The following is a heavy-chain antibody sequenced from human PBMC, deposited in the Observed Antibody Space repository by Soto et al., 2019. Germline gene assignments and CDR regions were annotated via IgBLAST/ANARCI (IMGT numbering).Heavy chain of an antibody. CDR3: ARAHHGAYRAIFFWYFDL. V-gene: IGHV2-5*02. CDR1: GFSLSASGVG. J-gene: IGHJ2*01. Sequence: QITLKESGPTLVKPTQTLTLTCTLSGFSLSASGVGVGWIRQPPGKALEWLALIYWDDDKRYNPSLKTRLTITKGTSKDQVVLTMTNMDPVDTATYYCARAHHGAYRAIFFWYFDLWGRGTLVTVSS. CDR2: IYWDDDK. D-gene: IGHD4-17*01.